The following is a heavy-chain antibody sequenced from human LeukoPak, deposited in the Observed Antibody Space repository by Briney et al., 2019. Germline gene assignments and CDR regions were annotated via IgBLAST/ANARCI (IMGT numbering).Heavy chain of an antibody. J-gene: IGHJ4*02. Sequence: PSETLSLTCAVSGYSISSDYYWGWIRQPPGRGLEWIASIYRSGRTYYNPSLKSRVTMSLDTSKNQFSLKVNSVTAADTAVYFCARDRGGGSSPIDYWGQGTLVTVSS. D-gene: IGHD6-6*01. CDR2: IYRSGRT. CDR1: GYSISSDYY. V-gene: IGHV4-38-2*02. CDR3: ARDRGGGSSPIDY.